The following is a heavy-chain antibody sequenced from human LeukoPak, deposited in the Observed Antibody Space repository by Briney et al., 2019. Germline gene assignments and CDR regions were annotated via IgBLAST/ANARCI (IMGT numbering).Heavy chain of an antibody. D-gene: IGHD2/OR15-2a*01. Sequence: SVKVSCKASGGTFSSYAISWVRQAPGQGLEWMGGIIPIFGTANYAQKLQGRVTMTTDTSTSTAYMELRSLRSDDTAVYYCASSRGPFDPWGQGTLVTVSS. CDR2: IIPIFGTA. V-gene: IGHV1-69*05. J-gene: IGHJ5*02. CDR1: GGTFSSYA. CDR3: ASSRGPFDP.